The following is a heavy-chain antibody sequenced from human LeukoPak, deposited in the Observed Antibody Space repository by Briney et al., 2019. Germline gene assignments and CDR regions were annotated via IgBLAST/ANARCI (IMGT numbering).Heavy chain of an antibody. J-gene: IGHJ4*02. CDR3: AKFRGMIVASYFFDY. D-gene: IGHD3-22*01. CDR2: LRGDGDT. V-gene: IGHV3-23*01. CDR1: GFTFSSYA. Sequence: GGSLRLSCAASGFTFSSYAMSWVRQAPARGLEWVSSLRGDGDTFYADSVKGRFTISRDNSKNTLYLHMNSLRAEDTAIYYCAKFRGMIVASYFFDYWGQGALVTVSS.